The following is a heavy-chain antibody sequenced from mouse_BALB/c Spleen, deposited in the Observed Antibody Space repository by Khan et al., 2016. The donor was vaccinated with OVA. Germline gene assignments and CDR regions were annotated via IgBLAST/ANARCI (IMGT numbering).Heavy chain of an antibody. CDR1: GYSFTGYF. V-gene: IGHV1-20*02. CDR2: INPHFGET. CDR3: ARSYGSDFDY. D-gene: IGHD1-1*01. J-gene: IGHJ2*01. Sequence: VRLQQSGPELVKPGASVKISCKASGYSFTGYFMNWVMQSHGKSLEWIGRINPHFGETFYNQKFRDKATLTVDESSSTAHMELRSLASEDSAVYYCARSYGSDFDYWGQGTTLTVSS.